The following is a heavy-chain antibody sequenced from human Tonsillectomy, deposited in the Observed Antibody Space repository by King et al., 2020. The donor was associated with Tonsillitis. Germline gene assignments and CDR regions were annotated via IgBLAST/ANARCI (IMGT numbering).Heavy chain of an antibody. Sequence: VQLVESGGGVVQPGRSPRLSCAASGFTFSSYGMHWVRQAPGKGLEWVAVIWYDGSNKYYADSVKGRFTISRDNSKNTLYLQMNSLRAEDTAVYYCARGGNHYYYYYGMDVWGQGTTVTVSS. CDR1: GFTFSSYG. J-gene: IGHJ6*02. CDR2: IWYDGSNK. CDR3: ARGGNHYYYYYGMDV. D-gene: IGHD1-14*01. V-gene: IGHV3-33*01.